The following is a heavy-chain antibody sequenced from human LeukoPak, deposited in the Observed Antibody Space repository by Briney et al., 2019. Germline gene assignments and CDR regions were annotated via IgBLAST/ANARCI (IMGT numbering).Heavy chain of an antibody. V-gene: IGHV3-23*01. CDR2: ISGSGGST. CDR3: AKRWLGYCSGGSCYYFDY. J-gene: IGHJ4*02. Sequence: GGSLRLSCAASGFTFSSYSMNWVRQAPGKGLEWVSAISGSGGSTYYADSVKGRFTISRDNSKNTLYLQMNSLRAEDTAVYCCAKRWLGYCSGGSCYYFDYWGQGTLVTVSS. CDR1: GFTFSSYS. D-gene: IGHD2-15*01.